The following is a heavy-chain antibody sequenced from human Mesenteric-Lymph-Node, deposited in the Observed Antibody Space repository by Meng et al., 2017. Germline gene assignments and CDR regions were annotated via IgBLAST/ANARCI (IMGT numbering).Heavy chain of an antibody. Sequence: SETLSLTCTVSGGSISSYYWSWIRQPPGKGLEWIGYIYYSGSTNYNPSLKSRVTISVDTSKNQFSLRLSSMTAADTAVYYCGRGAYYYPDWGQGTLVTVSS. D-gene: IGHD3-22*01. CDR2: IYYSGST. V-gene: IGHV4-59*12. CDR1: GGSISSYY. J-gene: IGHJ4*02. CDR3: GRGAYYYPD.